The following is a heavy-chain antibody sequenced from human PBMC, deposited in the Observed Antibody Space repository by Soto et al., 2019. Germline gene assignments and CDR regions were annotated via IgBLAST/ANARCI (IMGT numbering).Heavy chain of an antibody. V-gene: IGHV3-33*01. CDR1: GFTFSSYG. CDR3: ARGGDYDFWSGYSGRLDY. Sequence: GGSLRLSCAASGFTFSSYGMHWARQAPGKGLEWVAVIWYDGSNKYYADSVKGRFTISRDNSKNTLYLQMNSLRAEDTAVYYCARGGDYDFWSGYSGRLDYWGQGTLVTVSS. D-gene: IGHD3-3*01. CDR2: IWYDGSNK. J-gene: IGHJ4*02.